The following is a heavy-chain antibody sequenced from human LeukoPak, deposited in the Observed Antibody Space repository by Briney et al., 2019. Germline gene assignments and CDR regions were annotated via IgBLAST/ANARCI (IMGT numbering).Heavy chain of an antibody. CDR1: GYTFTNYY. Sequence: ASVKVSCKASGYTFTNYYIHWVRQAPGQGLECMGIINPSGGSTSYAQKFQGRVTMIRDTSISTAYMELSRLRSDDTAVYYCARDLPRYDILTGPLYYMDVWGKGTTVTISS. CDR2: INPSGGST. CDR3: ARDLPRYDILTGPLYYMDV. J-gene: IGHJ6*03. D-gene: IGHD3-9*01. V-gene: IGHV1-46*01.